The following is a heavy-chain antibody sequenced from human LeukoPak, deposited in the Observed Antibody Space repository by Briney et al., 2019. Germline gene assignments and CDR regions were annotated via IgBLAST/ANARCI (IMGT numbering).Heavy chain of an antibody. V-gene: IGHV3-21*01. Sequence: PGGSLRLSCAASGFTFSSYSMNWVRQAPGKGLEWVSSISSSSSYIHYADSVKGRFTISRDNAKNSLYLQMNSLRAEDTAVYYCARGPGRDGYKQGGPWGQGTLVTVSS. CDR3: ARGPGRDGYKQGGP. CDR2: ISSSSSYI. CDR1: GFTFSSYS. D-gene: IGHD5-24*01. J-gene: IGHJ5*02.